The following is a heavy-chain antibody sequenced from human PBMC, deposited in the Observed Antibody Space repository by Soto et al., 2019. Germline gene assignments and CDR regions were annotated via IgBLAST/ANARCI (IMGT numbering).Heavy chain of an antibody. J-gene: IGHJ6*02. Sequence: PGGSLRLSCAASGXTVSTKYMSWVRQAPGKGLEWVSVIYSGGSTFYADSVRGRFTISRDNSKNTVNLQMNSLRAEDTAVYYCAKGKWVDSSSWQPRTSYYYYGMDVWGQGTTVTVSS. CDR3: AKGKWVDSSSWQPRTSYYYYGMDV. CDR2: IYSGGST. D-gene: IGHD6-13*01. V-gene: IGHV3-66*01. CDR1: GXTVSTKY.